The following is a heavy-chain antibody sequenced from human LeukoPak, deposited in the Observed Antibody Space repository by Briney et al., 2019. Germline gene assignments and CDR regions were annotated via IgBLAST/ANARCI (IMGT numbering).Heavy chain of an antibody. J-gene: IGHJ4*02. Sequence: PGGSLRLSCAASGFTFSSYAMSWVRQAPGKGLEWVSAISGSGGSTYYADSVKGRFTISKDNAKNSLYLQMNSLRAEDTAVYYCARDRTRRGDYAFDYWGQGTLVTVSS. D-gene: IGHD4-17*01. CDR1: GFTFSSYA. CDR2: ISGSGGST. V-gene: IGHV3-23*01. CDR3: ARDRTRRGDYAFDY.